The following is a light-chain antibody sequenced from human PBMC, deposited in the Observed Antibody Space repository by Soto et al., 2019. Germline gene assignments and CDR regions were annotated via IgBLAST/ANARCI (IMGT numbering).Light chain of an antibody. CDR3: SSYTSYTSYV. CDR2: DVS. CDR1: SSDVGGYKY. J-gene: IGLJ1*01. Sequence: QSVLTQPASVSGSPGQSIAISCTGTSSDVGGYKYVSWYQQYPGKAPKLMIYDVSNRPSGVPDRFSGSKSGNTASLTISGLQSEDEADYYCSSYTSYTSYVFGTGTQLTVL. V-gene: IGLV2-14*01.